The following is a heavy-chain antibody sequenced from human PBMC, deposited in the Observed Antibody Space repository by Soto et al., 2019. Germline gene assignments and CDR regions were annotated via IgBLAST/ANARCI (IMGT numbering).Heavy chain of an antibody. CDR2: ISSSSSYI. V-gene: IGHV3-21*01. Sequence: GSLRLSCAASGFTFSSYSMNWVRQAPGKGLEWVSSISSSSSYIYYADSVKGRFTISRDNSKNTLYLEMNSLRAEDTAVYYCAKTFGDSYGYFVNWLDPWGQGALVTVSS. D-gene: IGHD3-22*01. CDR1: GFTFSSYS. CDR3: AKTFGDSYGYFVNWLDP. J-gene: IGHJ5*02.